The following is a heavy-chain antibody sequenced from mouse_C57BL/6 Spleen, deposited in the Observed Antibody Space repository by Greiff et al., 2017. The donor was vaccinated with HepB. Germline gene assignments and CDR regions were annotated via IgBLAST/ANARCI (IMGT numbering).Heavy chain of an antibody. CDR3: ARSLDLLEAMDY. V-gene: IGHV1-54*01. CDR2: INPGSGGT. CDR1: GYAFTNYL. J-gene: IGHJ4*01. Sequence: QVQLQHSGAELVRPGTSVKVSCKASGYAFTNYLLEWVKQRPGQGLEWIGVINPGSGGTNYNEKFKGKATLTADKSSSTAYMQLSSLTSEDSAVYFCARSLDLLEAMDYWGQGTSVTVSS. D-gene: IGHD2-1*01.